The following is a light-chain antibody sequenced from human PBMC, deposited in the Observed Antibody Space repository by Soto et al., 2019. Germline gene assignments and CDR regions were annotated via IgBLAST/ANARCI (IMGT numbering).Light chain of an antibody. Sequence: QSVLTQPASVSGSPGQSITISCTGTSSDVGGYNYVSWYQQHPGKAPKVMIYDVSNRPSGASNRFSGSKSGNTASLTISGLQVEDEADYYCSSYTSSSTYVFGTGTKLTVL. CDR2: DVS. CDR3: SSYTSSSTYV. V-gene: IGLV2-14*01. CDR1: SSDVGGYNY. J-gene: IGLJ1*01.